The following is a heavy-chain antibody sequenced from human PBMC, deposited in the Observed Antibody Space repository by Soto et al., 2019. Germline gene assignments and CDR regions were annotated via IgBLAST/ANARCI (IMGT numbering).Heavy chain of an antibody. CDR2: ISAYNGNT. CDR1: GYTFTRYG. J-gene: IGHJ4*02. Sequence: ASVKGSCKASGYTFTRYGVSWVRQAPGQGLEWMGWISAYNGNTNYAQKLQGRVTMTTDTSTSTAYMELRSLRSDDTAVYYCARDLDDYVWGSYRYYDYWGQGTLVTVSS. CDR3: ARDLDDYVWGSYRYYDY. D-gene: IGHD3-16*02. V-gene: IGHV1-18*01.